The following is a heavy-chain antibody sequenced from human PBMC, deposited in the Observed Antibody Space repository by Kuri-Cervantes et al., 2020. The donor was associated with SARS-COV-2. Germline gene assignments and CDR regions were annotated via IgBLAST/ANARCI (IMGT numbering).Heavy chain of an antibody. D-gene: IGHD1-26*01. Sequence: GESLKISCAASGFTFSDYYMSWIRQAPGKGLEWVSYISSSGSTIYYADSVKGRFTISRDNAKNSLYLQMNSPRAEDTAVYYCARDSPLVGATWNYFDYWGQGTLVTVSS. CDR1: GFTFSDYY. V-gene: IGHV3-11*04. J-gene: IGHJ4*02. CDR2: ISSSGSTI. CDR3: ARDSPLVGATWNYFDY.